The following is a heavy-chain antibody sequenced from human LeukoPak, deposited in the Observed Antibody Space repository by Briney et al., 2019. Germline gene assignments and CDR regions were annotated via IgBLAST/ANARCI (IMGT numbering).Heavy chain of an antibody. J-gene: IGHJ3*02. Sequence: ASVKVSCKASGGTFSSYAISWVRQAPGQGLEWMGWISAYNGNTNYAQKLQGRVTMTTDTSTSTAYMELRSLRSDDTAVYYCARRRRGYSYGSPFAFDIWGQGTMVTVSS. D-gene: IGHD5-18*01. V-gene: IGHV1-18*01. CDR1: GGTFSSYA. CDR2: ISAYNGNT. CDR3: ARRRRGYSYGSPFAFDI.